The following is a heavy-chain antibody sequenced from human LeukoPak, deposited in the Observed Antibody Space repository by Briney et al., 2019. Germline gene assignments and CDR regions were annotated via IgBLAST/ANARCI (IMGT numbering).Heavy chain of an antibody. CDR3: ARVQDGSYSSIDY. D-gene: IGHD1-26*01. J-gene: IGHJ4*02. V-gene: IGHV3-48*01. Sequence: PGGSLRLSCAASGFTFSSYAMNWVRQAPGKGLEWVSYISRGSSTIYYADSVKGRFTISRDNAKKSLYLQMNSLRAEDTAVYYCARVQDGSYSSIDYWGQGTLVTVSS. CDR1: GFTFSSYA. CDR2: ISRGSSTI.